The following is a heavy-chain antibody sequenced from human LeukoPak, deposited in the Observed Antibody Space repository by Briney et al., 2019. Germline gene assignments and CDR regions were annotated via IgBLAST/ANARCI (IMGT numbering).Heavy chain of an antibody. Sequence: SETLSLTCTVSLDSTTSNFWSWVHQPAGKGLEWIGEIHRSGSPNYNPSLQSRVTISIDRSRNQIVPELSPVTAADTAVYYCAREILGGFNPGAYWGQGTLVTVPS. V-gene: IGHV4-59*12. CDR1: LDSTTSNF. D-gene: IGHD1-14*01. J-gene: IGHJ4*02. CDR3: AREILGGFNPGAY. CDR2: IHRSGSP.